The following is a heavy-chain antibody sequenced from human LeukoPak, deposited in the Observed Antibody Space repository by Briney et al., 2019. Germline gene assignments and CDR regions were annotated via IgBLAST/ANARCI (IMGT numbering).Heavy chain of an antibody. CDR3: ARYSSGWPGYFDY. Sequence: GGSLRLSCAASGFTFSGYSMNWVRQAPGKGLEWVSSISSSSSYIYYADSVKGRFTISRDNAKNSLYLQMNSLRAEDTAVYYCARYSSGWPGYFDYWGQGTLVTVSS. J-gene: IGHJ4*02. CDR1: GFTFSGYS. D-gene: IGHD6-25*01. V-gene: IGHV3-21*01. CDR2: ISSSSSYI.